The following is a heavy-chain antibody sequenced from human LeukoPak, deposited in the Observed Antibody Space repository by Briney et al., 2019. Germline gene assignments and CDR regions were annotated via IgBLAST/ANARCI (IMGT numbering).Heavy chain of an antibody. D-gene: IGHD2/OR15-2a*01. V-gene: IGHV3-74*01. J-gene: IGHJ4*02. CDR1: GFTFSSYA. Sequence: GGSLRLFCAASGFTFSSYALHWVRQAPGKGLVWVSRIRSDGSDTRYAESVKGRFTISRDNAKNTLYLQMNSLRAEDTAVYYCARDWFHAIDYWGQGTLVTVSS. CDR3: ARDWFHAIDY. CDR2: IRSDGSDT.